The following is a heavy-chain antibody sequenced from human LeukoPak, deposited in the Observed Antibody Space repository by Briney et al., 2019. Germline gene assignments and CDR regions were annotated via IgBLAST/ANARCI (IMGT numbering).Heavy chain of an antibody. J-gene: IGHJ4*02. CDR2: ISSSGSTI. CDR1: GFTFSDYY. Sequence: GGSLRLSCAASGFTFSDYYMSWIRQAPGKGLEWVSYISSSGSTIYYADSVKGRFTISRDNAKNTLYLQMNSLRAEDTAVYYCAKLADGYNKVHDYWGQGTLVTVSS. CDR3: AKLADGYNKVHDY. V-gene: IGHV3-11*01. D-gene: IGHD5-24*01.